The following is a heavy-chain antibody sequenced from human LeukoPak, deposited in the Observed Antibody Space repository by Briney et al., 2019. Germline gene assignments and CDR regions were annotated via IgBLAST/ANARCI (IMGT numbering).Heavy chain of an antibody. J-gene: IGHJ4*02. V-gene: IGHV3-48*04. CDR1: GFTFSSYS. Sequence: QPGGSLRLSCAASGFTFSSYSMNWVRQAPGKGLEWVSYISSSGSTIYYADSVKGRFTISRDNAKNSLYLQMNSLRAEDTAVYYCARDRYGDYGIEDYWGQGTLVTVSS. CDR3: ARDRYGDYGIEDY. D-gene: IGHD4-17*01. CDR2: ISSSGSTI.